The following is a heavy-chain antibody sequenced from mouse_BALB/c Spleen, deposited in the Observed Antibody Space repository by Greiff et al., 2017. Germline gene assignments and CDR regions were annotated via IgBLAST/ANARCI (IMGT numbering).Heavy chain of an antibody. Sequence: DVMLVESGGGLVQPKGSLKLSCAASGFTFNTYAMNWVRQAPGKGLEWVARIRSKSNNYATYYADSVKDRFTISRDDSQSMLYLQMNNLKTEDTAMYYCVREVYYAMDYWGQGTSVTVSS. CDR2: IRSKSNNYAT. CDR1: GFTFNTYA. CDR3: VREVYYAMDY. J-gene: IGHJ4*01. V-gene: IGHV10-1*02.